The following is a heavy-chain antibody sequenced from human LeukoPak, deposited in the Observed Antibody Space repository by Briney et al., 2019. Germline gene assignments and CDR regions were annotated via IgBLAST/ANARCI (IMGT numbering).Heavy chain of an antibody. J-gene: IGHJ6*02. CDR3: ARDHCSSTSCYYYGMDV. CDR2: IQEDGSEK. D-gene: IGHD2-2*01. V-gene: IGHV3-7*03. Sequence: GGSLRLSCAASGFTFSDYWMTWVRQAPGKGLEWVANIQEDGSEKNYVDSVKGRFTISRDNAKNSLFLQMNSLRAEDTAVYYCARDHCSSTSCYYYGMDVWGQGTTVTVSS. CDR1: GFTFSDYW.